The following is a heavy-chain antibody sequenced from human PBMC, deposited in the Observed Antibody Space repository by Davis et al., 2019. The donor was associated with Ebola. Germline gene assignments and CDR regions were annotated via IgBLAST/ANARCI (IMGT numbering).Heavy chain of an antibody. CDR2: IIPIFGTA. J-gene: IGHJ6*02. D-gene: IGHD3-16*01. CDR3: ARTVGDIYYYGMDV. V-gene: IGHV1-69*13. CDR1: GGTFSNYV. Sequence: SVKVSCKASGGTFSNYVISWVRQAPGQGLEWMGGIIPIFGTANYAQKFQGRVTITADESTRTAYMELSSLRSEDTAVYYCARTVGDIYYYGMDVWGQGTTVTVSS.